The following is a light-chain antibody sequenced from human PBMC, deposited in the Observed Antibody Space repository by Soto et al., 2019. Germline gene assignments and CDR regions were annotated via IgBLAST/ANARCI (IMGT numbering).Light chain of an antibody. V-gene: IGKV1-17*01. CDR2: LAF. CDR1: QGIRND. CDR3: LQHDTYPLT. Sequence: DIQMTQSPSSLSASIGDRVTITCRASQGIRNDLLGWYQQKPGKAPKCLIYLAFNSQSGVPPRFSGSGSGTEFTLTISSLQPEDFATYYCLQHDTYPLTFGQGTKVEIK. J-gene: IGKJ1*01.